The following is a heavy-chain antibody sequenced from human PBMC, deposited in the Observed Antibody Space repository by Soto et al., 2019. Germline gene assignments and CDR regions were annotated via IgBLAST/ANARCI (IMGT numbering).Heavy chain of an antibody. D-gene: IGHD2-21*02. CDR1: GGSMISYY. CDR3: ASARCSSACYLIDY. CDR2: IYYAGST. Sequence: SETLSLTCTVSGGSMISYYWSWIRQPPGRGLEWIGFIYYAGSTKYNPSLNSRVTISVDTSKNQFSLTVTSVTAADTAIYHCASARCSSACYLIDYWGLGTLVTVSS. V-gene: IGHV4-59*08. J-gene: IGHJ4*02.